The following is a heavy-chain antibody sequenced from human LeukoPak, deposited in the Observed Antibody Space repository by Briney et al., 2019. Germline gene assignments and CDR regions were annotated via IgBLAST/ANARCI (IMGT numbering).Heavy chain of an antibody. J-gene: IGHJ5*02. Sequence: GASVKVSCKASGYTFTGYYMHWVRQAPGQGLEWMGWINPNSGGTNYAQKFQGRVTMTRDTSISTAYMELSRLRSDDTAVYYSARAPTYSGYDRNWFDPWGQGTLVTVSS. CDR3: ARAPTYSGYDRNWFDP. CDR1: GYTFTGYY. D-gene: IGHD5-12*01. CDR2: INPNSGGT. V-gene: IGHV1-2*02.